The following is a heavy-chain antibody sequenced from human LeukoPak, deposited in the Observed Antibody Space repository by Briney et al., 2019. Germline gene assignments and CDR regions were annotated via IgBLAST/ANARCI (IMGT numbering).Heavy chain of an antibody. CDR3: VRWGLGKGEAFDI. CDR2: IKQDGSEK. Sequence: GGSLRLSCAASGFTFSSYWMSWVRQAPGKGLEWVANIKQDGSEKYYVDSVKGRFTISRDNAKNTLYVQMNSLRAEDTAVYYCVRWGLGKGEAFDIWGQGTMVTVSS. D-gene: IGHD3-10*01. CDR1: GFTFSSYW. J-gene: IGHJ3*02. V-gene: IGHV3-7*01.